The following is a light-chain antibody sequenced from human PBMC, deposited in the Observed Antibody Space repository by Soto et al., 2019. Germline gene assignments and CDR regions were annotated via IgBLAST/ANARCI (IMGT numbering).Light chain of an antibody. V-gene: IGLV2-14*01. Sequence: QSALTQPASVSGSPGQSITISCTGTSSDVGGYNYVSWYQQHPGKAPQLMIYDVSNRPSGVSTRFSGSKSGNTASLTISGLQAEDEADYYCSSYTSSSTLEGVFGGGTKLTVL. CDR3: SSYTSSSTLEGV. CDR1: SSDVGGYNY. J-gene: IGLJ2*01. CDR2: DVS.